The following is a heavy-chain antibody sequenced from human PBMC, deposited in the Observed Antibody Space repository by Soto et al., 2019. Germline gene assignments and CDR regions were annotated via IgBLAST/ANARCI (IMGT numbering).Heavy chain of an antibody. J-gene: IGHJ4*02. CDR1: GGSFSGYY. Sequence: QVQLQQWGAGLLKPSETLSLTCAVYGGSFSGYYWSWIRQPPGKGLEWIGEINHSGSTNYNPSLKSRVTISVDTSKNQFSLKLSSVTAADTAVYYCARSRFTIFGVVNVRYFDYWGQGTLVTVSS. V-gene: IGHV4-34*01. CDR2: INHSGST. D-gene: IGHD3-3*01. CDR3: ARSRFTIFGVVNVRYFDY.